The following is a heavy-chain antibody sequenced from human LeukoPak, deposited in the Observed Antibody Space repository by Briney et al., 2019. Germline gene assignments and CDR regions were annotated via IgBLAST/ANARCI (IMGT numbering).Heavy chain of an antibody. CDR3: RRTGNTGDY. D-gene: IGHD1-7*01. CDR2: MHYSGST. Sequence: SETLSLTCTVSGGSVNGGNYYCSRIRQAPGKGLDWIVYMHYSGSTVYNPSLKSRVTMSIDTYKTQFSLNLRSATAAVTAGYYCRRTGNTGDYWGQGTLVTVSS. V-gene: IGHV4-61*01. J-gene: IGHJ4*02. CDR1: GGSVNGGNYY.